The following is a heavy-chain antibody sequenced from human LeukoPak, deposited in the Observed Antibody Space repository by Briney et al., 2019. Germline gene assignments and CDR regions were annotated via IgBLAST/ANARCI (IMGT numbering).Heavy chain of an antibody. CDR2: INHSGST. V-gene: IGHV4-34*01. CDR3: ARHPPATGRFDY. D-gene: IGHD1-14*01. CDR1: GGSFSGYY. Sequence: SETLSLTCAVYGGSFSGYYWSWIRQPPGKGLEWIGEINHSGSTNYNPSLKSRVTMSVDTSKNQLSLKLTSVTAADTAMYYCARHPPATGRFDYWGQGTLVTVSS. J-gene: IGHJ4*02.